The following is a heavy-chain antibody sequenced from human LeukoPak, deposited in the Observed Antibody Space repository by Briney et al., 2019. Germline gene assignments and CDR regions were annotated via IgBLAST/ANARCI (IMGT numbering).Heavy chain of an antibody. J-gene: IGHJ6*02. D-gene: IGHD6-19*01. CDR3: ARGRGAGSPTDMDV. CDR2: IIPIFSIA. Sequence: ASLKVSCKASGCTFSSYAISWVRQAPGQGLEWMGRIIPIFSIANYAQKFQGRVTITADKSTSRAYMELSSLRSEDTAVYYCARGRGAGSPTDMDVWGQGTTVTVS. CDR1: GCTFSSYA. V-gene: IGHV1-69*04.